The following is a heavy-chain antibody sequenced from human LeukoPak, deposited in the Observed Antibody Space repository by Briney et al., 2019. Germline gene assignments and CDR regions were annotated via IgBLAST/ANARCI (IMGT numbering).Heavy chain of an antibody. Sequence: GGSLRLSCAASGFNFSSYSMNWVRQAPGKGLEWVSSISSSSSYIYYADSVKGRFTISRDNAKNSLYLQMNSLRAEDTAVYYCAREDYYGSGSYYLPRSFDYWGQGALVTVSS. CDR3: AREDYYGSGSYYLPRSFDY. CDR2: ISSSSSYI. D-gene: IGHD3-10*01. CDR1: GFNFSSYS. J-gene: IGHJ4*02. V-gene: IGHV3-21*01.